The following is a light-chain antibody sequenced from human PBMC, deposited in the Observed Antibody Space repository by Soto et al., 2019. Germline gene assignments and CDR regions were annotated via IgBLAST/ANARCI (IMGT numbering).Light chain of an antibody. CDR2: DVS. V-gene: IGLV2-14*01. Sequence: QSVLTQPASVSGSPGQSITISCTGTSSDVGGYNYVSWYQQHPGKAPKLMIDDVSNRPSGVSNRFSGSKSGNTASLTISGLQAEDEADYYFSSYTSSSTLVVFGGGTKLTVL. CDR3: SSYTSSSTLVV. CDR1: SSDVGGYNY. J-gene: IGLJ2*01.